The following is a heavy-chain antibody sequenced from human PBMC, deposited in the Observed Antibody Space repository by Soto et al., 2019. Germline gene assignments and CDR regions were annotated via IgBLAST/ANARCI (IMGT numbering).Heavy chain of an antibody. J-gene: IGHJ4*02. CDR2: INPSGGSK. CDR3: ATSTSGVGGGFDY. V-gene: IGHV1-46*01. CDR1: GYTFTSYY. D-gene: IGHD3-10*01. Sequence: ASVKVSCKASGYTFTSYYMHWVRQAPGQGLEWMGIINPSGGSKSYAQKFQGRVTMTRDTSTSTVYMELSSLRSEDTAVYYCATSTSGVGGGFDYWGQGTLVTVSS.